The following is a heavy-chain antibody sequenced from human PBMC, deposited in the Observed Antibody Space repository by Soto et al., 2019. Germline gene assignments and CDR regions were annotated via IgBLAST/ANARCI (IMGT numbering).Heavy chain of an antibody. D-gene: IGHD1-26*01. CDR1: GGSISSSSYY. J-gene: IGHJ4*02. CDR3: ARIPESGSYYGFDY. Sequence: QLQLQESGPGLVKPSETLSLTCTVSGGSISSSSYYWGWIRQPPGKGLEWIGSIYYSGSTYYNPSLKSRVTISVDTSKNQFSLKLSSVTAADTAVYYCARIPESGSYYGFDYWGQGTLVTVSS. V-gene: IGHV4-39*01. CDR2: IYYSGST.